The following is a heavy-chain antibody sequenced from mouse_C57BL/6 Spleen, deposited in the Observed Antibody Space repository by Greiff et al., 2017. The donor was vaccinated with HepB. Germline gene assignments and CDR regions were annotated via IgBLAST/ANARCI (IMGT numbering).Heavy chain of an antibody. CDR3: AHGYDGSWFAY. CDR1: GYTFTDYY. Sequence: EVQLQQSGPELVKPGASVKISCKASGYTFTDYYMNWVKQSHGKSLEWIGDINPNNGGTSYKQKFKGKATLTVDKSSSTAYIELRSLTSEDSAVYYCAHGYDGSWFAYWGQGTLVTVSA. J-gene: IGHJ3*01. CDR2: INPNNGGT. D-gene: IGHD2-2*01. V-gene: IGHV1-26*01.